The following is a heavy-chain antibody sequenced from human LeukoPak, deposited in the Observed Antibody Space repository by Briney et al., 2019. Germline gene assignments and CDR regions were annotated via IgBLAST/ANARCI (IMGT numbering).Heavy chain of an antibody. J-gene: IGHJ2*01. CDR3: ARGFYFSMTELYYLDL. CDR1: GLNFRSFW. CDR2: IKQDGSEK. Sequence: GGSLRLSCTVSGLNFRSFWMSWVRQAPGKGLEWVANIKQDGSEKFYVDSVKGRFTISRDNAKNSLYLQMNSLRAEDSAVYFCARGFYFSMTELYYLDLWGRGTLVTVSS. V-gene: IGHV3-7*04. D-gene: IGHD2-8*01.